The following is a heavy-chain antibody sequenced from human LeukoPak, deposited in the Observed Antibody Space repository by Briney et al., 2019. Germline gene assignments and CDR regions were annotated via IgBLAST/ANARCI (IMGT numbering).Heavy chain of an antibody. Sequence: ASVKVSCKASGYIFTSYVLHWVRQAPGQGLEWMGWINTNAGNPTYAQGFTGRFVLSLDTSVSTAYLQISSLKAEDTAVYYCAREATGITVLDDYGMDVWGQGTTVTVSS. D-gene: IGHD1-7*01. CDR2: INTNAGNP. V-gene: IGHV7-4-1*02. CDR1: GYIFTSYV. J-gene: IGHJ6*02. CDR3: AREATGITVLDDYGMDV.